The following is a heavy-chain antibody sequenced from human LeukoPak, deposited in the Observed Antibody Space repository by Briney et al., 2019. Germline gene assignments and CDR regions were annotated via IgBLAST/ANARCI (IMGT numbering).Heavy chain of an antibody. Sequence: PSETLSLTCAVYGGSFSGYYWSWIRQPPGKGLEWIGEINHSGSTNYNPSLKSRVTISVDTSKNQFSLKLSSVTAADTAVYYCARGPILSTRHPIYYYYGMDVWGQGTTVTVSS. J-gene: IGHJ6*02. CDR2: INHSGST. CDR1: GGSFSGYY. D-gene: IGHD2-21*01. V-gene: IGHV4-34*01. CDR3: ARGPILSTRHPIYYYYGMDV.